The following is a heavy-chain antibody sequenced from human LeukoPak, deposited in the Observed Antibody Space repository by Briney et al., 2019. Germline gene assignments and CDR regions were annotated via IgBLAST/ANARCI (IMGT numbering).Heavy chain of an antibody. CDR1: GFTFSSYA. V-gene: IGHV3-23*01. J-gene: IGHJ4*02. D-gene: IGHD6-6*01. Sequence: GGSLRLSCAASGFTFSSYAMGWVRQAPGKGLEWVSAISGSGGSTYYADSVKGRFTISRDNSKNTLYLQMNSLRAEDTAVYYCAKDFGSSSGFDYWGQGTLVTVSS. CDR3: AKDFGSSSGFDY. CDR2: ISGSGGST.